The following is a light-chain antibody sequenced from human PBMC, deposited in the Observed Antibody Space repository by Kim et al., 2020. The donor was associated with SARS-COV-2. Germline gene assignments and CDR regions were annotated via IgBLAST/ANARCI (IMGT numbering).Light chain of an antibody. CDR1: GRGSYY. J-gene: IGLJ2*01. V-gene: IGLV3-19*01. CDR3: NSRNSNDNVV. CDR2: GKN. Sequence: VALGQTVRITCQGDGRGSYYATWYQRKPEQAPIVVIYGKNNRPSGVPDRFSGASSGNTASLTITGTQTGDEADYYCNSRNSNDNVVFGAGTQLTVL.